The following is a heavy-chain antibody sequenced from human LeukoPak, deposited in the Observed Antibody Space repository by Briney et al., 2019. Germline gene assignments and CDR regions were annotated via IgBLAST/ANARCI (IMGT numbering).Heavy chain of an antibody. V-gene: IGHV3-7*01. J-gene: IGHJ4*02. CDR1: GFTFSSYE. CDR2: IKQDGSEK. D-gene: IGHD6-13*01. CDR3: ARPRGEAAAGAFDY. Sequence: GGSLRLSCAASGFTFSSYEIHWVRQAPGKGLEWVANIKQDGSEKYYVDSVKGRFTISRDNAKNSLYLQMNSLRAEDTAVYYCARPRGEAAAGAFDYWGQGTLVTVSS.